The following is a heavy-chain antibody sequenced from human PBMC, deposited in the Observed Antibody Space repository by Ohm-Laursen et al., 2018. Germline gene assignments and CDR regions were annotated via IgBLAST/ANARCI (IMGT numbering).Heavy chain of an antibody. CDR3: ARSPTTIFGVVPDWYFDL. CDR1: GGSISSYY. D-gene: IGHD3-3*01. Sequence: SDTLSLTCIVSGGSISSYYWSWIRQPPGKGLEWIGYIYYSGSTNYNPSLKSRVTISVDTSKNQFSLKLSSVTAADTAVYYCARSPTTIFGVVPDWYFDLWGRGTLVTVSS. J-gene: IGHJ2*01. V-gene: IGHV4-59*07. CDR2: IYYSGST.